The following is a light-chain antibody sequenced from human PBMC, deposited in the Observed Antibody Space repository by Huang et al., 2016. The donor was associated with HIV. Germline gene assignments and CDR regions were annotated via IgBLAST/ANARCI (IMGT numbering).Light chain of an antibody. CDR2: DVS. CDR1: QSIGTY. CDR3: QQRSKWPLT. J-gene: IGKJ4*01. Sequence: EIVLTQSPVTLSLSPGNRATLSCRASQSIGTYLAWYQQKSGQAPRLLIYDVSNRAAGVPARFIASGSWTDFPLTIASLDPDDFAIYHCQQRSKWPLTFGGGTKVEMK. V-gene: IGKV3-11*01.